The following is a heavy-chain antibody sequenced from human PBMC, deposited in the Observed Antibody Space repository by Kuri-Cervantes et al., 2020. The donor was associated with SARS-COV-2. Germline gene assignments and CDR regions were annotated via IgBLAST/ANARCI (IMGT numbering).Heavy chain of an antibody. V-gene: IGHV7-4-1*02. CDR3: ARDSEGIAAAGTLMDY. Sequence: ASVKVSCKASGYTFTSYAMNWVRQAPGQGLEWMGWINTNTGNPTYAQGFTGRFVFSLDTSVSTAYLQISSLKAEDTAVYYCARDSEGIAAAGTLMDYWGQGTLVTVSS. D-gene: IGHD6-13*01. CDR2: INTNTGNP. CDR1: GYTFTSYA. J-gene: IGHJ4*02.